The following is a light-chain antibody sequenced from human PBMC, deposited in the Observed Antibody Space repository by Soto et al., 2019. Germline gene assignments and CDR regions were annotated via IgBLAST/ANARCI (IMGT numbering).Light chain of an antibody. J-gene: IGLJ1*01. CDR1: SSDVGGYNS. CDR3: SSWTSSSSYV. CDR2: DVS. V-gene: IGLV2-14*01. Sequence: QSVLTQPASGSGSPGQSIGISCTGTSSDVGGYNSVSWYQQYPGKTPKLMIHDVSNRPSGVSDRFSGSKSGNTASLTISGLQAEDEADYYCSSWTSSSSYVFGSGTKVTVL.